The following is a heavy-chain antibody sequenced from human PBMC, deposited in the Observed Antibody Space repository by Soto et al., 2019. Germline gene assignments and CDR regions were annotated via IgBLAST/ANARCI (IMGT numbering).Heavy chain of an antibody. CDR1: GGSISSSNW. CDR2: IYHSGST. Sequence: PSETLSLTCAVSGGSISSSNWWSWVRQPPGKGLEWIGEIYHSGSTNYNPSLKSRVTISVDKSKNQFSLKLSSVTAADTAVYYCARASSGWYAEAPDYWGQGTLVTVSS. D-gene: IGHD6-19*01. V-gene: IGHV4-4*02. J-gene: IGHJ4*02. CDR3: ARASSGWYAEAPDY.